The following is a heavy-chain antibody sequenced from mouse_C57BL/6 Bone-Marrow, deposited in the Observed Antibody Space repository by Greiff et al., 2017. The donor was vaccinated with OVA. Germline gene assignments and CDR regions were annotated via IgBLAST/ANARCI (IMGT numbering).Heavy chain of an antibody. D-gene: IGHD1-1*01. CDR2: IYPRDGST. Sequence: QVQLQQSDAELVKPGASVKISCKVSGYTFTDHTIHWMKQRPEQGLEWIGYIYPRDGSTKYNEKFKGKATLTADKSSSTAYMQLNSLTADDSAVYCCARHYGSSQFAYWGQGTLVTVSA. J-gene: IGHJ3*01. CDR3: ARHYGSSQFAY. CDR1: GYTFTDHT. V-gene: IGHV1-78*01.